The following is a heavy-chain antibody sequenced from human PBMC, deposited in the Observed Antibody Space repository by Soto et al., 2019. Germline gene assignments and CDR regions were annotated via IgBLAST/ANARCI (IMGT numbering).Heavy chain of an antibody. CDR1: GYTFTSYG. Sequence: ASVKVSCKASGYTFTSYGISWVRQAPGQGLEWMGWISAYNGNTNYAQKLQGRVTMTTDTSTSTAYMELRSLRSDDTAVYYCVRLDWNDADMYVRGQGSTVPVSS. D-gene: IGHD1-1*01. CDR3: VRLDWNDADMYV. CDR2: ISAYNGNT. V-gene: IGHV1-18*01. J-gene: IGHJ6*02.